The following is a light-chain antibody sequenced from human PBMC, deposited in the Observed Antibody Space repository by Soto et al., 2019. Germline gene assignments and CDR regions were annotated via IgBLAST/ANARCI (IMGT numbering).Light chain of an antibody. CDR2: EDN. CDR1: SGSIASNY. CDR3: QSYDRSTPVV. Sequence: NFMLTQPHSVSESPGKTVTISCTRSSGSIASNYVQWYQQRPGSSPTTVIYEDNQRPSGVPDRLSGSIDSSSNSASLTISGLKTEDEADYYCQSYDRSTPVVFGGGTKLTVL. V-gene: IGLV6-57*01. J-gene: IGLJ2*01.